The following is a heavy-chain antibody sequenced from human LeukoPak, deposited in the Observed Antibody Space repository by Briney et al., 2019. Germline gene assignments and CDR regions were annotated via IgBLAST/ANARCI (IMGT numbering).Heavy chain of an antibody. D-gene: IGHD6-13*01. V-gene: IGHV1-18*01. CDR1: GYTFTSYG. Sequence: ASVKVSCKASGYTFTSYGISWVRQAPGQGLEWMGWISAYNGNTNYAQELQGRVTMTTDTSTSTAYMELRSLRSDDTAVYYCARVGIAAAGTTDVDYWGQGTLVTVSS. CDR2: ISAYNGNT. J-gene: IGHJ4*02. CDR3: ARVGIAAAGTTDVDY.